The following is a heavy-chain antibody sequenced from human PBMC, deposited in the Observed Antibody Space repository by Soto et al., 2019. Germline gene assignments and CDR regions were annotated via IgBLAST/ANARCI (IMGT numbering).Heavy chain of an antibody. J-gene: IGHJ4*02. CDR3: ARQDSSSSSEFDY. CDR1: GSSISSSRYY. D-gene: IGHD6-6*01. CDR2: IYYSGST. V-gene: IGHV4-39*01. Sequence: QLQLQESGPGLVKPSETLSLTCTVPGSSISSSRYYWGWIRQSPGKGLEWIGDIYYSGSTHYNPSIKSRVTISVDTSKNQFSLKLSSVTGAHTAVYYCARQDSSSSSEFDYWGQGTLVTVTS.